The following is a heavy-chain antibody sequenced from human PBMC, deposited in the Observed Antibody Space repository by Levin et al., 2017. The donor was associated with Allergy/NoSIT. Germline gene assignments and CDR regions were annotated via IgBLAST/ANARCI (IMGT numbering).Heavy chain of an antibody. J-gene: IGHJ5*02. CDR1: RYTFTDYY. V-gene: IGHV1-2*02. CDR2: INPNTGDT. D-gene: IGHD3-10*01. Sequence: GASVKVSCKASRYTFTDYYLHWVRQAPGQGLEWMGWINPNTGDTKYAQNFQGRVTMTRDTSINTAYMELSFLKSDDTAIYYCARDAWRCFGESWNWFDPWGQGTLVTVSS. CDR3: ARDAWRCFGESWNWFDP.